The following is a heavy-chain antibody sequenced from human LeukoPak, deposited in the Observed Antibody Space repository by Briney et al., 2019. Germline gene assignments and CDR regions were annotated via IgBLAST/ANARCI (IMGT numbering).Heavy chain of an antibody. CDR2: IYSGGST. J-gene: IGHJ3*02. V-gene: IGHV3-66*01. CDR3: ARDRVGTDAFDI. Sequence: GGSLRLSCAASGFTVSSNYMSWVRQAPGKGLEWVSVIYSGGSTYYADSVKGRFTISRDNSKNTLYLQMNSLRAEDTAVYYCARDRVGTDAFDIWGQGTMVTVSS. CDR1: GFTVSSNY. D-gene: IGHD4-23*01.